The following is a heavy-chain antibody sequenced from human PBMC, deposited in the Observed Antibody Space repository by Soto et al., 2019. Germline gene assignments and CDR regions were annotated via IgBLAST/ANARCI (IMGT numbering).Heavy chain of an antibody. CDR3: ARDAAISGWYDAFDI. J-gene: IGHJ3*02. D-gene: IGHD6-19*01. V-gene: IGHV3-30-3*01. CDR1: GFTFSSYA. Sequence: QVQLVESGGGVVQPGRSLRLSCAASGFTFSSYAMHWVRQAPGKGLEWVAVISYDGSNKYYADSVKGRFTISRDNSKNTLYLQMNSLRAEDTAVYYCARDAAISGWYDAFDIWGQGTMVTVSS. CDR2: ISYDGSNK.